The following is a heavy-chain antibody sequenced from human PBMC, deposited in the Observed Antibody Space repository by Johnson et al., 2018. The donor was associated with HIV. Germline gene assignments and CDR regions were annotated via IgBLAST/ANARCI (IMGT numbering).Heavy chain of an antibody. J-gene: IGHJ3*01. D-gene: IGHD3-22*01. Sequence: VQLVESGGGLVQPGRSLRLSCAASGFTFSSYAMSWVRQAPGKGLEWVSTITGSSGSTYYADSVKGRFTISRDNSKNTLYLQMNSLRAEDTAVYYCAKDGAKYYYDSSGYRDAFDLWGRGTMVTVSS. CDR1: GFTFSSYA. CDR3: AKDGAKYYYDSSGYRDAFDL. CDR2: ITGSSGST. V-gene: IGHV3-23*04.